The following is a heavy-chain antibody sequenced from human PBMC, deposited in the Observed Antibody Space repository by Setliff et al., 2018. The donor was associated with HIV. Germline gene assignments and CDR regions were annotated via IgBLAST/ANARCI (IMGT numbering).Heavy chain of an antibody. CDR1: GYSFTTYG. J-gene: IGHJ6*04. CDR3: AREGLWFGDRGFYMDV. D-gene: IGHD3-10*01. CDR2: IGTQNGNT. Sequence: ASVKVSCKASGYSFTTYGVYWVRQAPGQGLEWMGWIGTQNGNTNYAQKFQGRVTMTTDTSTNTAYMELSSLTSDDTAVYYCAREGLWFGDRGFYMDVWGKGTVVTVSS. V-gene: IGHV1-18*01.